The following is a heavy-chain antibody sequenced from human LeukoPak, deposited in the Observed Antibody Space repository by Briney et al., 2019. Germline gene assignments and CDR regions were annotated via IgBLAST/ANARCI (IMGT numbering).Heavy chain of an antibody. V-gene: IGHV1-46*01. D-gene: IGHD3-16*01. CDR2: INPSGGST. CDR1: GYTFTSYY. J-gene: IGHJ4*02. CDR3: ARDWGKGLTKQGY. Sequence: ASVKVSCKASGYTFTSYYMHWVRQAPGQGLEWMGIINPSGGSTSYAQKFQGRVTMTRATSTSTAYMELRSLRSDDTAVYYCARDWGKGLTKQGYWGQGTLVTVSS.